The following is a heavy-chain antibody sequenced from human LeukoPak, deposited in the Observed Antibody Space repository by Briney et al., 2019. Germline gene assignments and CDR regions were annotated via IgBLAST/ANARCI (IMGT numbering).Heavy chain of an antibody. Sequence: PSETLSLTCTVSGGSISSYYWSWIRHPPGKGLEWIGYIYYSGSTNYNPSLKSRVTISVDTSKNQFSLKLSSVTAADTAVYYCARCGYSYGLDYWGQGTLVTVSS. J-gene: IGHJ4*02. CDR1: GGSISSYY. CDR2: IYYSGST. V-gene: IGHV4-59*01. D-gene: IGHD5-18*01. CDR3: ARCGYSYGLDY.